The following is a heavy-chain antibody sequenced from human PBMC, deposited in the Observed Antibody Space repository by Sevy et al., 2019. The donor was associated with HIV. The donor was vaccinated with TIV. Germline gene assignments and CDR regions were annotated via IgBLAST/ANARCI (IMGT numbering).Heavy chain of an antibody. V-gene: IGHV3-21*01. Sequence: GGSLRLSCAASGFTFSSYSMNWVRQAPGKGLEWVSSISSSSSYIYYADSVKGRFTITRDNAKNSLYLQMNSLRAEDTAVYYCARVGRKLVSDYWGQGTLVTVSS. CDR1: GFTFSSYS. J-gene: IGHJ4*02. D-gene: IGHD6-13*01. CDR2: ISSSSSYI. CDR3: ARVGRKLVSDY.